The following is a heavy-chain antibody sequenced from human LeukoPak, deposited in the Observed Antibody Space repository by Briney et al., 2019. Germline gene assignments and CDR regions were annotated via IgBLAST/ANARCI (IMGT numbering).Heavy chain of an antibody. Sequence: GASVKVSCKASGGTFSSYAISWVRQAPGQGLEWMGGIIPIFGTANYAQKFQGRVTITTDESTSTAYMELSSLRSEDTAVYYCARDQGYCSSTSCSGAFDYWGQGTLVTVSS. D-gene: IGHD2-2*01. V-gene: IGHV1-69*05. J-gene: IGHJ4*02. CDR3: ARDQGYCSSTSCSGAFDY. CDR2: IIPIFGTA. CDR1: GGTFSSYA.